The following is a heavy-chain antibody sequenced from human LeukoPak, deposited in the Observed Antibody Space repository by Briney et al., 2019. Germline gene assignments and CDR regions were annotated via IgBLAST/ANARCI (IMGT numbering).Heavy chain of an antibody. V-gene: IGHV3-21*01. J-gene: IGHJ6*02. Sequence: GGSLRLSCAASGFTSSSYSMNWVRQAPGKGLEWVSSISCSSSYIYYADSVKGRFTISRDNAKNSLYLQMNSLRAEDTAVYYCARLYCSSTSCPRSMDVWGQGTTVTVSS. CDR3: ARLYCSSTSCPRSMDV. CDR1: GFTSSSYS. D-gene: IGHD2-2*01. CDR2: ISCSSSYI.